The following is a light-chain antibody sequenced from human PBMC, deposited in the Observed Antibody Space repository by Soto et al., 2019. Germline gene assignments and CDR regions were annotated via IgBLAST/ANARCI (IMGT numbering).Light chain of an antibody. Sequence: EIVLTQSPATLSLSPGERVTLAFRASQSVSNYLAWYQQKPGQAPRLLVSAASNRATGILARFSGSGSGTDFTLTISSLEPEDFGVFYCQQRFDWPKITFGQGTRLEIK. V-gene: IGKV3-11*01. CDR2: AAS. CDR1: QSVSNY. J-gene: IGKJ5*01. CDR3: QQRFDWPKIT.